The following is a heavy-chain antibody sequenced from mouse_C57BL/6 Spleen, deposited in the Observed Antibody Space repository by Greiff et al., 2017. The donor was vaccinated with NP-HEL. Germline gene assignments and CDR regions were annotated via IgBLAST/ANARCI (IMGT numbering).Heavy chain of an antibody. CDR2: ISDGGSYT. CDR1: GFTFSSYA. D-gene: IGHD2-2*01. Sequence: EVKVVESGGGLVKPGGSLKLSCAASGFTFSSYAMSWVRQTPEKRLEWVAAISDGGSYTYYPDNVKGRFTISRDNAKNNLYLQMSHLKSEDTAMYYCARDGYDRGFAYWGQGTLVTVSA. J-gene: IGHJ3*01. CDR3: ARDGYDRGFAY. V-gene: IGHV5-4*01.